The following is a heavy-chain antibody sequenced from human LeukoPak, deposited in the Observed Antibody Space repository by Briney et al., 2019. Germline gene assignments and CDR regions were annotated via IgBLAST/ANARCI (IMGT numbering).Heavy chain of an antibody. CDR2: ISGSGGSK. CDR3: AKVSPGGYPFDY. Sequence: GGPLRLSFAASGFTFGSYAMSGFGQAPGRGRNGVSAISGSGGSKYYADSVKGRFTISRDNSKNTLYLQMNSLRAEDTAVYYCAKVSPGGYPFDYWGQGTLVTVSS. J-gene: IGHJ4*02. V-gene: IGHV3-23*01. D-gene: IGHD3-22*01. CDR1: GFTFGSYA.